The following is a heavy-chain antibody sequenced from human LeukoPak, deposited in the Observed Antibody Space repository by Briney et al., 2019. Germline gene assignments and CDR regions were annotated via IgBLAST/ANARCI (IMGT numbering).Heavy chain of an antibody. CDR3: AKFPYYYGSGSYYNY. CDR2: ISGSGGST. V-gene: IGHV3-23*01. CDR1: GFTFSSYG. Sequence: GGSLRLSCAASGFTFSSYGMSRVRQAPGKGLEWVSAISGSGGSTYYADSVKGRFTISRDNSKNTPYLQMNSLRAEDTAVYYCAKFPYYYGSGSYYNYWGQGTLVTVSS. D-gene: IGHD3-10*01. J-gene: IGHJ4*02.